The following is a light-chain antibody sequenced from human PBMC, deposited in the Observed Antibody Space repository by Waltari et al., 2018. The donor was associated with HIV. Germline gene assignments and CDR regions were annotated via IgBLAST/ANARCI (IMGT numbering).Light chain of an antibody. Sequence: DIQMTQSPSTLSASVGDRVTITCRARNNLSSGLAWYQQKPGKVPKLLIYKASILESGVPGRFSGSDSGTQFTLTISSLQPDDFATYYCHQYGTFGQGTKVEIK. CDR3: HQYGT. J-gene: IGKJ1*01. V-gene: IGKV1-5*03. CDR2: KAS. CDR1: NNLSSG.